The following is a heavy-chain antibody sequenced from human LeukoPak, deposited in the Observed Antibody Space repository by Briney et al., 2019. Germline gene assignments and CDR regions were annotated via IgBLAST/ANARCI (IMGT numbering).Heavy chain of an antibody. CDR3: AREDVEMATINGAEAFDI. Sequence: PGGSLRLSCAASGFTFSGSAMHWVRQASGKGLEWVGRIRSKANSYATAYAASVKGRFTISRDDSKNTAYLQMNSLKTEDTAVYYCAREDVEMATINGAEAFDIWGQGTMVTVSS. J-gene: IGHJ3*02. CDR1: GFTFSGSA. V-gene: IGHV3-73*01. D-gene: IGHD5-24*01. CDR2: IRSKANSYAT.